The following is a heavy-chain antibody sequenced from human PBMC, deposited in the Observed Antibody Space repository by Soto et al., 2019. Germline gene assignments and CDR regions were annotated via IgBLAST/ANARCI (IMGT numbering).Heavy chain of an antibody. V-gene: IGHV1-18*01. CDR1: GSTFTSYG. CDR3: ARARTRHLLRYFDWSHRDDSFYI. D-gene: IGHD3-9*01. CDR2: ISAYNGNT. J-gene: IGHJ3*02. Sequence: AASVKVSCKASGSTFTSYGISWVRQATGQGLEWMGWISAYNGNTNYAQKLKGRVTITTDTSTSTAYMELRSLRSADTDVYYCARARTRHLLRYFDWSHRDDSFYIWGQGTMVTVSS.